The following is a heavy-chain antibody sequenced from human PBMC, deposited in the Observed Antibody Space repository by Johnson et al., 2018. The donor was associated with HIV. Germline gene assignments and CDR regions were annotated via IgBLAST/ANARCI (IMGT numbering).Heavy chain of an antibody. Sequence: VQLVESGGGVIRPGGSLRLSCAASGFTFSSYAMHWVRQAPGKGLEYVSAISSKGGSTYYANSVKGRFTISRNNSKNTLYLQMNSLRAEDTAVYYCAKYCSSTSCYGAFDIWGQGTMVTVSS. CDR3: AKYCSSTSCYGAFDI. V-gene: IGHV3-64*01. J-gene: IGHJ3*02. D-gene: IGHD2-2*01. CDR2: ISSKGGST. CDR1: GFTFSSYA.